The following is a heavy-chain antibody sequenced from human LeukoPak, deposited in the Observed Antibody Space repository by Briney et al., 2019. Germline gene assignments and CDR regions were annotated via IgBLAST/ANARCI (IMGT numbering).Heavy chain of an antibody. CDR2: IRYDGSNK. V-gene: IGHV3-30*02. J-gene: IGHJ4*02. Sequence: GGSLRLPCAASGFTFSSYGMHWVRQAPGKGLEWAAFIRYDGSNKYYADSVKGRFTISRDNSKNTLFLQMNSLRAEDTAVYYCAKGYSGYDSAFDYWGQGTLVTVSS. D-gene: IGHD5-12*01. CDR1: GFTFSSYG. CDR3: AKGYSGYDSAFDY.